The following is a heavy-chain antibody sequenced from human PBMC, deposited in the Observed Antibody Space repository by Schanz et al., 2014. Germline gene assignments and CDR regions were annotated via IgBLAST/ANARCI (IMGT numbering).Heavy chain of an antibody. D-gene: IGHD3-22*01. V-gene: IGHV3-74*01. CDR3: VRDERISSGVWFDP. CDR2: IDCEWTDT. J-gene: IGHJ5*02. Sequence: GGSGGGLVHPGGSLRLSCAASGFTFRNNILHWFRPFPCNGLSWVSRIDCEWTDTRYADSVKGRFTISRDNARNMVFLQMSSLRADDTAVYYCVRDERISSGVWFDPWGQGTLVTVSS. CDR1: GFTFRNNI.